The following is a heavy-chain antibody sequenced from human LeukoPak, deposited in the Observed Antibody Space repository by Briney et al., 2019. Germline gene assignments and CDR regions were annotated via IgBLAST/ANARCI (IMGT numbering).Heavy chain of an antibody. CDR1: GFTSSNYA. CDR3: ARENDQGFDY. CDR2: FGTRSSSI. Sequence: GGSLRLSCAASGFTSSNYAMNWVRQAPGKGLEWVSSFGTRSSSIYYAHSVTGRFIVSRDNAKNSLFLQMNSLRAEDTAVYYCARENDQGFDYWGQGTLVTVSS. D-gene: IGHD3-16*01. V-gene: IGHV3-21*01. J-gene: IGHJ4*02.